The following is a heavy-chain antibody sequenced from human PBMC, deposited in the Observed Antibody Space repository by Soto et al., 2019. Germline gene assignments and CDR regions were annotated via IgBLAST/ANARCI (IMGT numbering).Heavy chain of an antibody. J-gene: IGHJ6*02. CDR1: DSISRYW. Sequence: DSISRYWPGHVMQVPRKGLEWVGIIYPGGSDTRYSPSFQGQVTISADKSISTAYLQWSSLKASDTAMYYCARLNIQRYYFYGMDVWCQWTTVTVSS. CDR2: IYPGGSDT. CDR3: ARLNIQRYYFYGMDV. D-gene: IGHD6-25*01. V-gene: IGHV5-51*01.